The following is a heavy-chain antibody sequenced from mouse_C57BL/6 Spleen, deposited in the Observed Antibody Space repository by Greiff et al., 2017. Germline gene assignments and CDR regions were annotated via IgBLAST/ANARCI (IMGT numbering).Heavy chain of an antibody. V-gene: IGHV5-9-1*02. CDR2: ISSGGDYI. CDR3: TSEAGYDEAWFAY. J-gene: IGHJ3*01. D-gene: IGHD2-2*01. Sequence: EVQGVESGEGLVKPGGSLKLSCAASGFTFSSYAMSWVRQTPEKRLEWVAYISSGGDYIYYADTVKGRFTISRDNARNTLYLHMSSLKSEDTAMYYCTSEAGYDEAWFAYWGQVTLVTVSA. CDR1: GFTFSSYA.